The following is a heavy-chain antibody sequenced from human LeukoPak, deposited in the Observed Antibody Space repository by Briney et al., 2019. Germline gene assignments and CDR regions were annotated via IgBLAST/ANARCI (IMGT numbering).Heavy chain of an antibody. CDR3: AKPLSMIVVANTSDY. D-gene: IGHD3-22*01. Sequence: GGSLRLSCAASGFTFSSYAMSWVRQAPGKGLEWVSAISGSGGSTYYADSVKGRFTISRDNSKNTLYLQMNSLRAEDTAVYYCAKPLSMIVVANTSDYWGQGTLVTVSS. CDR1: GFTFSSYA. CDR2: ISGSGGST. J-gene: IGHJ4*02. V-gene: IGHV3-23*01.